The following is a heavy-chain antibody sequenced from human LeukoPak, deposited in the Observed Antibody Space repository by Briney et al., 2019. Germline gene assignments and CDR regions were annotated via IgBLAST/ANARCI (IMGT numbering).Heavy chain of an antibody. V-gene: IGHV3-23*01. J-gene: IGHJ4*02. CDR1: GFTFSSYA. CDR3: ARAMMVVTNLWGVYDY. D-gene: IGHD3-22*01. Sequence: GGSLRLSCAASGFTFSSYAMSWVRQAPGRRLEWVSGISAGGATTYYTDSVKGRFTFSRDNSKNTLYLQMNSLRAEDTAVYFCARAMMVVTNLWGVYDYWGQGTLVTVSS. CDR2: ISAGGATT.